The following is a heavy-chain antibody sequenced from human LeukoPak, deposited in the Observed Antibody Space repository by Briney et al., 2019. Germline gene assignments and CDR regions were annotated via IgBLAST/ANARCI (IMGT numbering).Heavy chain of an antibody. J-gene: IGHJ4*02. D-gene: IGHD2-21*01. CDR1: GFTFSSYA. V-gene: IGHV3-23*01. Sequence: GALRLSCAASGFTFSSYAMTWVRQAPGKGLAWVSSISKSDGSTYYADSVKGQFTISRDNSKNTVYLHMDSLRVEDTAIYYCARGALIPDFRGQGTLVTVSS. CDR2: ISKSDGST. CDR3: ARGALIPDF.